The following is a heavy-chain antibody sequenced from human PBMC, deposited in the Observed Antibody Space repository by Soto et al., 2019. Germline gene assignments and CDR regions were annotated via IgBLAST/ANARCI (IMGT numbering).Heavy chain of an antibody. CDR3: ARAPTVTTSGDY. CDR2: IYSGGST. V-gene: IGHV3-53*01. J-gene: IGHJ4*02. Sequence: EVQLVESGGGLIQPGGSLRLSCAASGFTVSSNYMSWVRQAPGKGLEWVSVIYSGGSTYYADSVKGRFTISGDNSKNTLYLQMNSLRAEDTAVYYCARAPTVTTSGDYWGQGTLVTVSS. CDR1: GFTVSSNY. D-gene: IGHD4-17*01.